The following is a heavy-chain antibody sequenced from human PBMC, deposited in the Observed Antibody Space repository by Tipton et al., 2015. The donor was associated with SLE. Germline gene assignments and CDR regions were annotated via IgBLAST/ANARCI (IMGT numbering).Heavy chain of an antibody. CDR3: ARDTDYYYMDV. CDR1: GGSISSYY. CDR2: IYYSGST. J-gene: IGHJ6*03. Sequence: TLSLTCTVSGGSISSYYWSWIRQSPGKGLECIGYIYYSGSTNYNPSLKSRVTISVDTSKNQFSLKLSSVTAADTAVYYCARDTDYYYMDVWGKGTTVTVSS. V-gene: IGHV4-59*01.